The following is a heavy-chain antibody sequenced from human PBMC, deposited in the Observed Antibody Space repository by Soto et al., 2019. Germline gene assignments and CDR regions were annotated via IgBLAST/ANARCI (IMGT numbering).Heavy chain of an antibody. Sequence: AXVKVSCKASGYTFTGYYMHWVRQAPGQGLEWMGWINPNSGGTNYAQKFQGWVTMIRDTSISTAYMELSRLRSDDTAVYYCARGTGYSYGFDYWGQGTLVNVSS. CDR1: GYTFTGYY. V-gene: IGHV1-2*04. J-gene: IGHJ4*02. CDR3: ARGTGYSYGFDY. D-gene: IGHD5-18*01. CDR2: INPNSGGT.